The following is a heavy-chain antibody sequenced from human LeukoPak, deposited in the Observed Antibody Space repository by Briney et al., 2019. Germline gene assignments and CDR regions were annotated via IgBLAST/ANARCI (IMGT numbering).Heavy chain of an antibody. CDR1: GFTFSSYG. CDR3: ARGSSNAIVVVTGGIDY. Sequence: PGGSLRLSCAASGFTFSSYGMSWVRQAPGKGLEWVSYISSSSSTIYYADSVKGRFTISRDNAKNSLYLQMNSLRAEDTAVYYCARGSSNAIVVVTGGIDYWGQGTLVTVSS. CDR2: ISSSSSTI. D-gene: IGHD2-21*02. J-gene: IGHJ4*02. V-gene: IGHV3-48*01.